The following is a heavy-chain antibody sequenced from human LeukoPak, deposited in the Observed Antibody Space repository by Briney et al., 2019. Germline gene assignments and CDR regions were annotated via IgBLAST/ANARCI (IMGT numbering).Heavy chain of an antibody. CDR1: GGSISSGSYY. CDR2: IYTSGSD. CDR3: ARVLKGPLGYFDY. V-gene: IGHV4-61*02. D-gene: IGHD2/OR15-2a*01. J-gene: IGHJ4*02. Sequence: SQTLSLTCTVSGGSISSGSYYWSWIRQPAGKGLEWIGRIYTSGSDNYNPSLKSRVTISVDTSKNQFSLKLSSVTAADTAVYYCARVLKGPLGYFDYWGQGTLVTVSS.